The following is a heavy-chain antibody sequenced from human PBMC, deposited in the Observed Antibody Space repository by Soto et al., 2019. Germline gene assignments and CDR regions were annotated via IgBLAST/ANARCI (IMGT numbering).Heavy chain of an antibody. Sequence: EVQLVESGGGLVKPGGSLRLSCAASGFTFSSYSMNWVRQAPGKGLEWVSSISSSSSYIYYADSVKGRFTISRDNAKNSLYLQMNSLIAEDTAVYYCARDQPGYSYGYGLGYWGQGTRVTVSS. CDR2: ISSSSSYI. D-gene: IGHD5-18*01. V-gene: IGHV3-21*01. CDR3: ARDQPGYSYGYGLGY. CDR1: GFTFSSYS. J-gene: IGHJ4*02.